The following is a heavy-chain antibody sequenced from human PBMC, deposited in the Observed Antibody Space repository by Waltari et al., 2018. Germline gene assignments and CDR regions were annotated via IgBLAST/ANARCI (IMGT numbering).Heavy chain of an antibody. CDR2: ISTDSDNI. J-gene: IGHJ4*02. Sequence: EVQLVESGGGLVQPGGSLRLSCAASGFTFSTSDINWVRQAPGKGLEWISYISTDSDNIYYADSVRGRFTISRDNAKNSLYLQMNSLRAEDTAIYYCVRQSGYPYYYDYWGQGVLVTVSS. V-gene: IGHV3-48*04. CDR1: GFTFSTSD. CDR3: VRQSGYPYYYDY. D-gene: IGHD3-3*01.